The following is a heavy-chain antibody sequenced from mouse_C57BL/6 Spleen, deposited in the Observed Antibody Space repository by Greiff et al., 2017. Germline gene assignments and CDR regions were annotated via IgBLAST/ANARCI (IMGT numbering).Heavy chain of an antibody. Sequence: EVKLVESGGGLVKPGGSLKLSCAASGFTFSSYTMSWVRQTPGKRLEWVATISGGGGNTYYPDSVKGRFTISRDNAKNTLYLQMSSLRSEDTALYYCASQGSYDYDGYFDYWGQGTTLTVSS. CDR3: ASQGSYDYDGYFDY. CDR1: GFTFSSYT. V-gene: IGHV5-9*01. J-gene: IGHJ2*01. CDR2: ISGGGGNT. D-gene: IGHD2-4*01.